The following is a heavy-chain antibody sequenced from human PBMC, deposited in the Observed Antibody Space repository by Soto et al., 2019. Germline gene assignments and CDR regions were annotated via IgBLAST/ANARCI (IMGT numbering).Heavy chain of an antibody. Sequence: SETLSLTCAVSGGSISSGGYSWSWIRQPPGKGLEWIGYIYHSGSTYYNPSLKSRVTISVDRSKNQFSLKLSFVTAADTAVYYCARAATAMDYYFDYWGQGTLVTVSS. D-gene: IGHD5-18*01. V-gene: IGHV4-30-2*01. CDR2: IYHSGST. J-gene: IGHJ4*02. CDR1: GGSISSGGYS. CDR3: ARAATAMDYYFDY.